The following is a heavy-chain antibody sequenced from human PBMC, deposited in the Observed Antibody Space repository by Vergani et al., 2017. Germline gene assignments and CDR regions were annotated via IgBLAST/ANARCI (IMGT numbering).Heavy chain of an antibody. V-gene: IGHV4-61*02. CDR1: GASINNDFYY. CDR2: IYVSGIT. D-gene: IGHD4-23*01. CDR3: ARDNKQLRPRALDL. J-gene: IGHJ3*01. Sequence: QVPLQESGPGLVQPSQTLSLTCTVSGASINNDFYYLHWIRPPAGKGLEWIGRIYVSGITDYNSSLQSRVSMSVDTSKNQFSLTLTSVTAADTAVYYCARDNKQLRPRALDLCGQGTMVTVSS.